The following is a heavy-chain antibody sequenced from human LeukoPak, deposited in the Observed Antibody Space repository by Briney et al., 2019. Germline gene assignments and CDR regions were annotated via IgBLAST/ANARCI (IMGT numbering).Heavy chain of an antibody. J-gene: IGHJ4*02. D-gene: IGHD3-22*01. CDR2: INPNSGGT. V-gene: IGHV1-2*06. CDR1: GYTYTSYY. CDR3: ARDGDYDSSGFFLDY. Sequence: ASVKVSCKASGYTYTSYYMHWVRQAPGQGLEWMGRINPNSGGTNYAQKFQGRVTMTRDKSMSTAYMELSSLRTDVRAVYYCARDGDYDSSGFFLDYWGQGTLVTVSS.